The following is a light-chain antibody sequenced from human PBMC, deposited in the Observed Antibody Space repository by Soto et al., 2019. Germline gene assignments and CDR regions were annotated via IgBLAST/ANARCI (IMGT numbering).Light chain of an antibody. J-gene: IGLJ1*01. CDR2: AVS. V-gene: IGLV2-14*01. CDR3: SSYTTSSNYV. CDR1: SSDIGGYNS. Sequence: QSALTQPASVSGSPGQSITISCTGTSSDIGGYNSVSWYQQHPGKAPKLVIYAVSNRPSGVSSRFSGSKSGNTASLTMSGLQAEDEATYYCSSYTTSSNYVFGTGTKVTVL.